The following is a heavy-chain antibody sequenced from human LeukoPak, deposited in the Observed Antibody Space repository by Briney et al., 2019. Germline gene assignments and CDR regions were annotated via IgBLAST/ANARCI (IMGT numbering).Heavy chain of an antibody. CDR1: GGSISSYY. CDR2: IYYSGST. CDR3: ARSIAAALETDY. V-gene: IGHV4-59*01. Sequence: SETLSLTCTDSGGSISSYYWSWIRQPPAKGLEWIGYIYYSGSTNYNPSLKSRVTISVDTSKNQFSLKLSSVTAADTAVYYCARSIAAALETDYWGQGTLVTVSS. J-gene: IGHJ4*02. D-gene: IGHD6-13*01.